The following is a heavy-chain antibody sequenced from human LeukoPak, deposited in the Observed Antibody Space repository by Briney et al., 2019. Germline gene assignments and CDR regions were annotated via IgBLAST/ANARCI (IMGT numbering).Heavy chain of an antibody. Sequence: PGGSLRLSCAASGFTFDDYGMSWVRQAPGKGLEWVSFISSSSSYIYYADSVKGRFTISRDNAKNSLYLQMNSLRAEDTAVYYCARDYWCTNGVCSHTFDYWGQGTLVTVSS. J-gene: IGHJ4*02. V-gene: IGHV3-21*01. CDR2: ISSSSSYI. CDR1: GFTFDDYG. D-gene: IGHD2-8*01. CDR3: ARDYWCTNGVCSHTFDY.